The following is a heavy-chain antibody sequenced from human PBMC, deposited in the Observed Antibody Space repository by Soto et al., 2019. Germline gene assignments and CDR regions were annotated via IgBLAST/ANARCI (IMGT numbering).Heavy chain of an antibody. D-gene: IGHD2-2*01. CDR2: IYHSGST. CDR1: GGSISSGGYS. V-gene: IGHV4-30-2*01. CDR3: ARRIVVVTASYWFDP. J-gene: IGHJ5*02. Sequence: SETLSLTCAVSGGSISSGGYSWSWIRPPPGKGMEWIGYIYHSGSTYYNPSLKSRVTISVDRSKNQFSLKLSSVTAADTAVYYCARRIVVVTASYWFDPWGQGTLVTVSS.